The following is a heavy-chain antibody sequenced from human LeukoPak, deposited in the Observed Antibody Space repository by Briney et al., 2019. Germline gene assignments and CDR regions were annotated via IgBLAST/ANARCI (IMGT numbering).Heavy chain of an antibody. CDR1: GYTFTSYA. CDR3: ARDPSSGWYLKGWFDP. Sequence: ASVKVSCKASGYTFTSYAMNWVRQAPGQGLEWMGWINTNTGNPTYAQGFTGRFVFSLDTSVSTAYLQISSLKAEDTAVYYCARDPSSGWYLKGWFDPSGQGALVTVSS. J-gene: IGHJ5*02. V-gene: IGHV7-4-1*02. D-gene: IGHD6-19*01. CDR2: INTNTGNP.